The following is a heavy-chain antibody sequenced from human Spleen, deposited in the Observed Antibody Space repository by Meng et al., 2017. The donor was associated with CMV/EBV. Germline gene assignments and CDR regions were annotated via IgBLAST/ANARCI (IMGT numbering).Heavy chain of an antibody. J-gene: IGHJ4*02. V-gene: IGHV4-31*02. CDR2: IYYSGST. Sequence: VSGGSISSGGYYWSWIRQHPGKGLEWIGYIYYSGSTYYTPSLKSRVTISVDTSKNQFSLKLSSVTAADTAVYYCARAGIPQWYFDYWGQGTLVTVSS. CDR1: GGSISSGGYY. CDR3: ARAGIPQWYFDY. D-gene: IGHD3-10*01.